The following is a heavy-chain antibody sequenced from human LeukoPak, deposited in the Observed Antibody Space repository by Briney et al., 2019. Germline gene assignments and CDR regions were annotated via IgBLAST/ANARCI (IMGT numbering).Heavy chain of an antibody. J-gene: IGHJ3*02. V-gene: IGHV1-69*13. CDR3: AREGTTRRRDAFDI. CDR2: IIPIFGTA. CDR1: GGTFSSYA. D-gene: IGHD1-1*01. Sequence: ASVKVSCKASGGTFSSYAISWVRQAPGQGLEWMGGIIPIFGTANYAQKFQGRVTITADESTSTAYMELSSLRSEDTAVYYCAREGTTRRRDAFDIWGQGTMVTVSS.